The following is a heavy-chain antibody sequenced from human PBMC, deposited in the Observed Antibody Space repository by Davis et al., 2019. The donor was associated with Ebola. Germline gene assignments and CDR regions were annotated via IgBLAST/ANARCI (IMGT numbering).Heavy chain of an antibody. V-gene: IGHV5-51*01. D-gene: IGHD2-2*01. Sequence: KVTCKGSGYSFTNYWIGWVRQMPGRGMEWMGIVYVGDSETIYSPSFQGQVTISADKSISTAYLQWSSLKASDTAMYYCARQGYCNSTSCNNWFDPWGQGTLVTVSS. J-gene: IGHJ5*02. CDR3: ARQGYCNSTSCNNWFDP. CDR1: GYSFTNYW. CDR2: VYVGDSET.